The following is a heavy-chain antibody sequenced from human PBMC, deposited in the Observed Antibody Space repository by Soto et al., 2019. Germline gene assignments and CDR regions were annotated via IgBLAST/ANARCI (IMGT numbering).Heavy chain of an antibody. CDR2: LDPSSTYI. CDR1: GFTFSAYT. D-gene: IGHD4-17*01. V-gene: IGHV3-21*02. Sequence: VQLVESGGGVVKPGGSLRLSCAASGFTFSAYTMNWVRQAPGKGLEWVSSLDPSSTYIYYADSVKGRFTLSRDNAKNSLFLRLNSLRADDTALYYCVRGSYGDYDSWGQGTLVTVSS. CDR3: VRGSYGDYDS. J-gene: IGHJ5*01.